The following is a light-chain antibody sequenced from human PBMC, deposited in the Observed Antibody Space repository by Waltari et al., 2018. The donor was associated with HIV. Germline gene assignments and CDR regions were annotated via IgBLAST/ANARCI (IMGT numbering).Light chain of an antibody. J-gene: IGLJ1*01. V-gene: IGLV2-8*01. CDR2: EVS. CDR3: SSYAGSNNFV. CDR1: SSDVGGYNY. Sequence: QSALTQPPSASGSPGQSVTISCTGTSSDVGGYNYVSWYQQHPGKAPKLMIYEVSNVPSGCLERFSGSNSGNTASLTVSGLQAEDEADYYCSSYAGSNNFVCGTGTKVTVL.